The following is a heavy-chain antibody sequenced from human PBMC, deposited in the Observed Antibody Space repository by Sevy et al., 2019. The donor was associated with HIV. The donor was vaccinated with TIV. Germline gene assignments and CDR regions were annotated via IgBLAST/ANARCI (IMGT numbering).Heavy chain of an antibody. J-gene: IGHJ6*02. D-gene: IGHD4-17*01. CDR1: EFSFRSYW. CDR3: AREGSYGDHDYQYYYGMDV. CDR2: IRQDGSEK. V-gene: IGHV3-7*01. Sequence: GGSLRLSCAASEFSFRSYWMSWVRQAPGKGLEWVANIRQDGSEKYDVHFVKGRFTISRDNAENSLYLQMNSLRAEDTAVYYCAREGSYGDHDYQYYYGMDVWGQGTTVTVS.